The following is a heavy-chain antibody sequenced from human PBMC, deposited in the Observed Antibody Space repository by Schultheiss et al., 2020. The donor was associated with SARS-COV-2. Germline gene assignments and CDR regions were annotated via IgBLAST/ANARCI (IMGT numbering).Heavy chain of an antibody. Sequence: SETLSLTCTVSGGSVSSGGYNWSWIRQPAGKGLEWIGEIYHSGSTNYNPSLKSRVTISVDKSKNQFSLKLSSVTAADTAVYYCARGAEPGLGYWGQGTLVTVSS. J-gene: IGHJ4*02. V-gene: IGHV4-61*10. CDR2: IYHSGST. D-gene: IGHD1-14*01. CDR1: GGSVSSGGYN. CDR3: ARGAEPGLGY.